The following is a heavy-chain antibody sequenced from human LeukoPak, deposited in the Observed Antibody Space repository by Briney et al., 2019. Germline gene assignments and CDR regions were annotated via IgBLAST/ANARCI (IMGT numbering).Heavy chain of an antibody. J-gene: IGHJ5*02. CDR3: ARAHYYGSGSYYNVRNWFDP. CDR1: GGSVSGYY. CDR2: INHSGST. V-gene: IGHV4-34*01. D-gene: IGHD3-10*01. Sequence: SETLSLTCAVYGGSVSGYYWSWIRQPPGKGLEWSGEINHSGSTNYNPSLKSRVTISVDTSKNQFSLKLSSVTAADTAVYYCARAHYYGSGSYYNVRNWFDPWGQGTLVTVSS.